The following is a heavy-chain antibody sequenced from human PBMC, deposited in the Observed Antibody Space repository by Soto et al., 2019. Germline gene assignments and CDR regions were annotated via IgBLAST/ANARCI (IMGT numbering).Heavy chain of an antibody. CDR1: GFTFSSYG. V-gene: IGHV3-33*01. CDR2: IWYDGSNK. J-gene: IGHJ4*02. D-gene: IGHD6-19*01. CDR3: ARGGSQWLAYRGSVDY. Sequence: QVQLVESGGGVVQPGRSLRLSCAASGFTFSSYGMHWVRQAPGKGLEWVAVIWYDGSNKYYADSVKGRFTISRDNSKNTLYLQMNSLRAEDTAVYYCARGGSQWLAYRGSVDYWGQGTLVTVSS.